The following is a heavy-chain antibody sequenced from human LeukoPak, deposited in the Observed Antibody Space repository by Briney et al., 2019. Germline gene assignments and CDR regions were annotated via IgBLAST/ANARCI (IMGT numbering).Heavy chain of an antibody. D-gene: IGHD1-20*01. CDR1: GYTLTELS. CDR3: TTEGVPGYHWNDGDY. Sequence: ASVKVSCKVSGYTLTELSIHWVRQAPGKGLEWMGGFDPEDDETKYAQKFQGRVTMTDDTSTDTTYMELNSLRSEDTAVYYCTTEGVPGYHWNDGDYWGQGTLVTVSS. V-gene: IGHV1-24*01. CDR2: FDPEDDET. J-gene: IGHJ4*02.